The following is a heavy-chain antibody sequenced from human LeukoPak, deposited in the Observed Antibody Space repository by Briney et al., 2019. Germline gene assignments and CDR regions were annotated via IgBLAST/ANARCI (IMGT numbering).Heavy chain of an antibody. CDR2: INHSGST. CDR1: GGSFSGYY. Sequence: SETLSLTCAVYGGSFSGYYSSWIRQPPGKGLEWIGEINHSGSTNYNPSLKSRVTISVDTSKNQFSLKLSSVTAADTAVYYCARARKRIQLWLGWFDPWGQGTLVTVSS. V-gene: IGHV4-34*01. J-gene: IGHJ5*02. CDR3: ARARKRIQLWLGWFDP. D-gene: IGHD5-18*01.